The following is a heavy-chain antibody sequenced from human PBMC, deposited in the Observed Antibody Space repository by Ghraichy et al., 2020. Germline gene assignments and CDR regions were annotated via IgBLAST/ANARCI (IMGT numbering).Heavy chain of an antibody. CDR2: IYSGGST. V-gene: IGHV3-66*02. J-gene: IGHJ6*02. D-gene: IGHD6-13*01. CDR3: ARDYTHPYISSWWHYYDYSGKHV. Sequence: GGSLRLSCAASGFTVSSNYMSWVRQAPGKGLEWVSVIYSGGSTYYADSVMGRFTISRDNSQNTPFLQMISLRAEDTAVYYCARDYTHPYISSWWHYYDYSGKHVRGHGPTVTVSS. CDR1: GFTVSSNY.